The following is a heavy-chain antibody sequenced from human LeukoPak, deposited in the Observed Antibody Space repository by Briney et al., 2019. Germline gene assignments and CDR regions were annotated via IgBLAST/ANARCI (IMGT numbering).Heavy chain of an antibody. D-gene: IGHD2-2*02. Sequence: QAGGSLRLSCAASGFTFRSYSMNWVRQAPGKGLEWVSSISSSGSTIYYADSVKGRFTTSRDNAKNSLYLQMNSLRAEDTAVYYCARVYIWGAFDIWGQGTMVTVSS. CDR1: GFTFRSYS. CDR3: ARVYIWGAFDI. V-gene: IGHV3-48*04. CDR2: ISSSGSTI. J-gene: IGHJ3*02.